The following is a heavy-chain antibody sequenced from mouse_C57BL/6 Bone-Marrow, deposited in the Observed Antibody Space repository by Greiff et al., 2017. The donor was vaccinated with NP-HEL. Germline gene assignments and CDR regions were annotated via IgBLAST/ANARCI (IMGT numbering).Heavy chain of an antibody. Sequence: VQLQQSGPELVKPGASVKISCKASGYSFTGYYMNWVKQSPEKSLEWIGEINPSTGGTTYNQKFKAKATLTVDKSSSTAYMQLKSLTSEDSAVYYCARRLDYWGQGTSVTVSS. V-gene: IGHV1-42*01. CDR2: INPSTGGT. J-gene: IGHJ4*01. CDR1: GYSFTGYY. CDR3: ARRLDY.